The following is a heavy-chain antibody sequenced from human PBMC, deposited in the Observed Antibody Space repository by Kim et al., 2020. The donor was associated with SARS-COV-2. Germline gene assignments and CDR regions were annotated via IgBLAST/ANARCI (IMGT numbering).Heavy chain of an antibody. CDR1: GGTFFSFA. D-gene: IGHD3-16*01. Sequence: SVKVSCKASGGTFFSFAISWVRQAPGQGLEWMGGIIPIFGPANYAQKFQGRVTITADESKNTAYMELTSLRSDDTAMYYCARGDGGDYYYGMDVWGQGTTVTVSS. J-gene: IGHJ6*02. CDR3: ARGDGGDYYYGMDV. CDR2: IIPIFGPA. V-gene: IGHV1-69*13.